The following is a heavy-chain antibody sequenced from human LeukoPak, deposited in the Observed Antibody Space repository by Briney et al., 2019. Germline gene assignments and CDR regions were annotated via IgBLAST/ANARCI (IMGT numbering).Heavy chain of an antibody. Sequence: SETLSLTCTVSGGSVSSGSYYWSWIRQPPGKGLEWIGYIYYSGSTNYNPSLKSRVTISADMSKNQFSLRLSSVTTADTAVYYCARVPGGGTAANWGQGTMVTVSS. J-gene: IGHJ3*01. CDR2: IYYSGST. D-gene: IGHD1-7*01. CDR1: GGSVSSGSYY. V-gene: IGHV4-61*01. CDR3: ARVPGGGTAAN.